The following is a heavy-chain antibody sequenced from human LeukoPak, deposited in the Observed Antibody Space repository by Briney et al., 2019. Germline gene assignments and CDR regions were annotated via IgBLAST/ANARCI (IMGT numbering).Heavy chain of an antibody. J-gene: IGHJ6*02. CDR2: ISSNGGST. Sequence: PGRSLRLSCSASGFTFSRYAMHWVRQAPERGLEYVSGISSNGGSTYYADSVRGRFTISRDNSKNTLYLQMSSLRGEDTAVYYCVKDRGSSPYGMDVWGQGTTVSVSS. D-gene: IGHD1-26*01. V-gene: IGHV3-64D*06. CDR3: VKDRGSSPYGMDV. CDR1: GFTFSRYA.